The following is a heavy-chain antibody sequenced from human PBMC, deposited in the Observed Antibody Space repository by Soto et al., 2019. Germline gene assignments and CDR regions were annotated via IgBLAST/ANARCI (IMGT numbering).Heavy chain of an antibody. CDR2: ISGSGGST. J-gene: IGHJ6*03. V-gene: IGHV3-23*01. Sequence: GGSLRLSCAASGFTFSSYAMGWVRQAPGKGLEWVSAISGSGGSTYYADSVKGRFTISRANSKNKLYLQMNILRAEDTAVYYCAKAGYCSSATCATRYYYMDVWGKGTTVTVSS. CDR1: GFTFSSYA. CDR3: AKAGYCSSATCATRYYYMDV. D-gene: IGHD2-2*01.